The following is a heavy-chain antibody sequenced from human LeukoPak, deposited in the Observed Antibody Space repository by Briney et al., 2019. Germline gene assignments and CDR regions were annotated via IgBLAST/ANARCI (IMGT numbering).Heavy chain of an antibody. CDR3: ARQVTTPWD. J-gene: IGHJ4*02. CDR1: AGSISSSSNY. Sequence: SETLSLTCTVSAGSISSSSNYWGWIRQPPGKGLEWIGSIYYGGSTYYNPSLKSRLTISVDTSKNQFSLKLSSVTAADTAVYHCARQVTTPWDWGQGTLVTVSS. D-gene: IGHD2-21*02. CDR2: IYYGGST. V-gene: IGHV4-39*01.